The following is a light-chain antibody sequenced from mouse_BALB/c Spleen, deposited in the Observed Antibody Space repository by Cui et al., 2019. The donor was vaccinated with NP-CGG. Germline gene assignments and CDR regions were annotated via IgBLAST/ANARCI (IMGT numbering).Light chain of an antibody. V-gene: IGLV1*01. Sequence: QAVVTQESALTTSPGETVTLTCRSSNGAVTTSNYANWVQEKPDHLFTGLIGGTNNRAPGGPARFSGSLIGDKAALTITGAKTEDEAIYFCALWYSNHWVFGGGTKLTVL. J-gene: IGLJ1*01. CDR3: ALWYSNHWV. CDR1: NGAVTTSNY. CDR2: GTN.